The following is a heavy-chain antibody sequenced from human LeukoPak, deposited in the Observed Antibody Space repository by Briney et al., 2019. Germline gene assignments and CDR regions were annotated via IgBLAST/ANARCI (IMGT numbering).Heavy chain of an antibody. CDR3: ARNGIDYYDSSGYPNYFDY. CDR2: INSDGSST. V-gene: IGHV3-74*01. Sequence: PRGSLRLSCAASGFTFSSYWMHWVRQAPGKGLVWVSRINSDGSSTSYADSVKGRFTISRDNAKNTLYLQMNSLRAEDTAVYYCARNGIDYYDSSGYPNYFDYWGQGTLVTVSS. D-gene: IGHD3-22*01. J-gene: IGHJ4*02. CDR1: GFTFSSYW.